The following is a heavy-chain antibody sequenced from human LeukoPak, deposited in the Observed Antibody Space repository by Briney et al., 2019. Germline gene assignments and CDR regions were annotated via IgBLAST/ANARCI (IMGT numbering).Heavy chain of an antibody. CDR2: IRSSSSTI. J-gene: IGHJ3*02. D-gene: IGHD3-3*01. CDR3: ARSLRNAFDI. CDR1: GFTFSSYS. V-gene: IGHV3-48*01. Sequence: GGSLRLSCAASGFTFSSYSMNWVRQAPGKGLEWVSCIRSSSSTIYYADSVKGRFTISTDNANNSLYLQMNSLRAEDTAVYYCARSLRNAFDIWGQGTMVTVSS.